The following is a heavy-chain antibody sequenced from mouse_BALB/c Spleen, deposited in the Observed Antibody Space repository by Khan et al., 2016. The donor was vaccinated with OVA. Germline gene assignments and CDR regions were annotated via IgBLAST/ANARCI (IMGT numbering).Heavy chain of an antibody. CDR3: ARLAYYYKSEGFAY. V-gene: IGHV5-6*01. CDR2: IRTGGAYT. Sequence: EVELVESGGDFVRPGGSLKLSCAASGFTFSTYGMSWVRQTPDKRLEWVATIRTGGAYTYYPESVKGRFTISRDNAKNTLYLQLGSLRSEDTAIYYCARLAYYYKSEGFAYWGQGTLVTVSA. CDR1: GFTFSTYG. D-gene: IGHD1-1*01. J-gene: IGHJ3*01.